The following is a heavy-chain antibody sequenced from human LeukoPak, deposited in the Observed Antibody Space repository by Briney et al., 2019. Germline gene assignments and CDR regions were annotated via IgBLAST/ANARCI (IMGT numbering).Heavy chain of an antibody. Sequence: PGGSLRLSCAASGFTFSNYAMSWVRQTPGKGLEWVSSLGGSGGSTYYTDSVKGRFTISRDNSKSTLYLQMDSLRAEDTAVYYCARDGLYYYGSVVDYWGQGTLVTVSS. CDR3: ARDGLYYYGSVVDY. CDR2: LGGSGGST. J-gene: IGHJ4*02. V-gene: IGHV3-23*01. D-gene: IGHD3-10*01. CDR1: GFTFSNYA.